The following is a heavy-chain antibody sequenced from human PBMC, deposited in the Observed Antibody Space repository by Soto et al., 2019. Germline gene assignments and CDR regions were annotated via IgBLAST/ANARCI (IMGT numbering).Heavy chain of an antibody. CDR2: ISSNGGST. D-gene: IGHD2-15*01. J-gene: IGHJ4*02. CDR3: VKVVAGYCSGGSCYRGGHFDY. CDR1: GFTFSSYA. Sequence: EVQLVESGGGLVQPGGSLRLSCSASGFTFSSYAMHWVRQAPGKGLEYVSAISSNGGSTYYADSVKGRFTISRDNSKNTLYLQMSSLRAEDTAVYYCVKVVAGYCSGGSCYRGGHFDYWGQGTLVTVSS. V-gene: IGHV3-64D*06.